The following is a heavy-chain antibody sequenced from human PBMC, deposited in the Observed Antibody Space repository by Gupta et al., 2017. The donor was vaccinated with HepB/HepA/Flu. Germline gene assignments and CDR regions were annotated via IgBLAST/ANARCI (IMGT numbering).Heavy chain of an antibody. V-gene: IGHV2-5*02. CDR3: AHLSYYDISGYSDFTSDS. Sequence: QITSKESGPTLVKPTQTLTLTCTFSGFSLSTSGVGVGWIRQPPGKALEWLTLIYWDDDKRYSPSLKNRLNITKDASKKQVVLTMTNMDPVDTATYYCAHLSYYDISGYSDFTSDSWGQGTLVTVSS. CDR1: GFSLSTSGVG. CDR2: IYWDDDK. J-gene: IGHJ4*02. D-gene: IGHD3-22*01.